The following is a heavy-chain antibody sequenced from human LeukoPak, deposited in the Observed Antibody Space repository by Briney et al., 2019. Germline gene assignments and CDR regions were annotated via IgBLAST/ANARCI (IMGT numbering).Heavy chain of an antibody. J-gene: IGHJ3*02. D-gene: IGHD2-8*02. V-gene: IGHV1-2*02. CDR1: GYTFTSYG. CDR2: INPNSGGT. CDR3: ARDQEEYWSAFDI. Sequence: ASVKVSCKASGYTFTSYGISWVRQAPGQGLEWMGWINPNSGGTNYAQKFQGRVTMTRDTSISTAYMELSRLRSDDTAVYYCARDQEEYWSAFDIWGQGTMVTVSS.